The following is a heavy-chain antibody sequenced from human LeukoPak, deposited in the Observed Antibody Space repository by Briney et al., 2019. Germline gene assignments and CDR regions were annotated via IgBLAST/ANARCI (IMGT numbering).Heavy chain of an antibody. J-gene: IGHJ6*02. V-gene: IGHV4-39*01. Sequence: SETLSLTCTVPGGSISSSSYYWGWIRQPPGKGLEWIGSIYYSGITYYNPSLKSRVTISVDTSKNQFSLKLSSVTAADTAVYYCVVVPAAAGYGMDVWGQGTTVTVSS. CDR1: GGSISSSSYY. CDR3: VVVPAAAGYGMDV. D-gene: IGHD2-2*01. CDR2: IYYSGIT.